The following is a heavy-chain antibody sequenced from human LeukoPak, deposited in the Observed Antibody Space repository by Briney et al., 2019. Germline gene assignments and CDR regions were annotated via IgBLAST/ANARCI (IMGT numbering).Heavy chain of an antibody. V-gene: IGHV3-15*01. CDR3: TTIVGSSSWFNWFDP. CDR2: IKSKTDGGTT. Sequence: GGSLRLSCAASGFTFSNAWMSWVRQAPGKGLEWVGRIKSKTDGGTTDYDAPVKGRFTISRDDSKNTLYLQMNSLKTEDTAVYYCTTIVGSSSWFNWFDPWGQGTLVTVSS. CDR1: GFTFSNAW. J-gene: IGHJ5*02. D-gene: IGHD6-13*01.